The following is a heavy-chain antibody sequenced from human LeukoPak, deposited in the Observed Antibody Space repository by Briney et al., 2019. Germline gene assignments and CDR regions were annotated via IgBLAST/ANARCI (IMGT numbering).Heavy chain of an antibody. J-gene: IGHJ4*02. CDR1: GFTFDDYA. V-gene: IGHV3-43*02. Sequence: GGSLRLSCAASGFTFDDYAMHWVRQTPGKGLEWVSLISGDGGSTYYADSVKGRFTISRDNSKNSLYLQMNSLRTEDTVLYYCAKDGSSSSPFDYWGQGTLVTVSS. CDR2: ISGDGGST. D-gene: IGHD6-13*01. CDR3: AKDGSSSSPFDY.